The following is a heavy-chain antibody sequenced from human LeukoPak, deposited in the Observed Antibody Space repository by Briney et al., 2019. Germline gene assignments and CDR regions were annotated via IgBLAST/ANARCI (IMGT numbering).Heavy chain of an antibody. CDR1: GFTFISHA. V-gene: IGHV3-23*01. CDR2: ISGNGGST. Sequence: GGSLRLSCEAAGFTFISHAMSWVRQAPGKGLEWVSGISGNGGSTYYADSVKGRFTISRDNSKNTMYMQMNSLRGEDTAIYYCARKEGYSTSSSDYWGQGTLVTVSS. J-gene: IGHJ4*02. D-gene: IGHD6-6*01. CDR3: ARKEGYSTSSSDY.